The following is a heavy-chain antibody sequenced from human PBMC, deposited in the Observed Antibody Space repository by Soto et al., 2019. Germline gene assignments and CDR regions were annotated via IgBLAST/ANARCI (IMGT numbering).Heavy chain of an antibody. D-gene: IGHD3-9*01. V-gene: IGHV1-2*02. CDR3: AIAPYYDILTGSLDY. CDR1: GYTFTGYY. J-gene: IGHJ4*02. Sequence: AASVKVSCKASGYTFTGYYMHWVRQAPGHGLEWMGWINPNSGGTNYAQKFQGRATMTRDTSISTAYMELSRLRSDDTAVYYCAIAPYYDILTGSLDYWGQGTLVTVSS. CDR2: INPNSGGT.